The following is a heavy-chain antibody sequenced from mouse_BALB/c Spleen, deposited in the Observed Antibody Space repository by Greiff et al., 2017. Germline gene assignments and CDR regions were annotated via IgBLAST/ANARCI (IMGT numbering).Heavy chain of an antibody. Sequence: EVKVEESGGGLVQPGGSLKLSCAASGFAFSRYWMSWVRQAPGKGLEWIGEINPDSSTINYTPSLKDKFIISRDNAKNTLYLQMSKVRSEDTALYYCARDYYYGSSYYAMDYWGQGTSVTVSS. CDR3: ARDYYYGSSYYAMDY. V-gene: IGHV4-1*02. CDR2: INPDSSTI. J-gene: IGHJ4*01. D-gene: IGHD1-1*01. CDR1: GFAFSRYW.